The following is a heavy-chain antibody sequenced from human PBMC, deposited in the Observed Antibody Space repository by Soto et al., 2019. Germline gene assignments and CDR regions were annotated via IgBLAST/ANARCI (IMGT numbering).Heavy chain of an antibody. CDR2: ISGSGGST. Sequence: GGSLRLSCAASGFTFSSYAMSWVRQAPGKGLEWVSAISGSGGSTYYADSVKGRFTISRDNSKNTLYLQMNSLRAEDTAVYYCALTAGFWSGYHADGYYYYMDVWGKGTTVTVSS. CDR3: ALTAGFWSGYHADGYYYYMDV. V-gene: IGHV3-23*01. D-gene: IGHD3-3*01. CDR1: GFTFSSYA. J-gene: IGHJ6*03.